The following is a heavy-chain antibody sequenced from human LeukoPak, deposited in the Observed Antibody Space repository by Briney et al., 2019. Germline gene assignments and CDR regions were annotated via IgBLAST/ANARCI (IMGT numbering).Heavy chain of an antibody. D-gene: IGHD2-21*01. CDR2: IYYSEST. J-gene: IGHJ4*02. CDR1: GGSISSSSYY. CDR3: ARVRSIADIVGPTGYYFDY. V-gene: IGHV4-39*07. Sequence: SETLSLTCTVSGGSISSSSYYWGWIRQPPGKGLEWIGSIYYSESTYYNPSLKSRVTISVDTSQNQFSLKLSSVTAADTAVYYCARVRSIADIVGPTGYYFDYWGQGTLVTVSS.